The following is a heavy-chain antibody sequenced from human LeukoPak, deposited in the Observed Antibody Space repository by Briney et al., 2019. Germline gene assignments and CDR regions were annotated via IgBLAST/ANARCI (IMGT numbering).Heavy chain of an antibody. CDR1: GYSFTSYW. V-gene: IGHV5-10-1*01. Sequence: GESLKISCKGSGYSFTSYWISWVRQMPGKGLEWMGRIDPSDSYTNYSPSFQGHVTISADKSISTAYLQWSSLKASDTAMYYRARLYCSGGSCYQDDYWGQGTLVTVSS. CDR3: ARLYCSGGSCYQDDY. CDR2: IDPSDSYT. D-gene: IGHD2-15*01. J-gene: IGHJ4*02.